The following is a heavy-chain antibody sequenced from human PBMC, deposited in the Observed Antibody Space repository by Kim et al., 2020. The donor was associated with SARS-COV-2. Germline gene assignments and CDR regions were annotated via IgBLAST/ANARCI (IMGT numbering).Heavy chain of an antibody. D-gene: IGHD2-15*01. Sequence: ASVKVSCKASGYTFTSYAMHWVRQAPGQRLEWMGWINAGNGNTKYSQKFQGRVTITRDTSASTAYMELSSLRSEDTAVYYCARELARYCSGGSCLQLVLLDGMDVWGQGTTVTVSS. J-gene: IGHJ6*02. CDR3: ARELARYCSGGSCLQLVLLDGMDV. CDR1: GYTFTSYA. V-gene: IGHV1-3*01. CDR2: INAGNGNT.